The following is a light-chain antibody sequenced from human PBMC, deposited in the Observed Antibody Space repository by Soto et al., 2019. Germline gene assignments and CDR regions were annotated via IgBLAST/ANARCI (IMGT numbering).Light chain of an antibody. J-gene: IGKJ1*01. Sequence: EIVLTQSPGTLSLSPGERATLSCRASQSVSSSYLAWYQQKPGQAPRLLIYGASSRATGIPDRFSGSESGTDFSLTISRLAPEDFAVYYCQQYGSSPPWTFGQGTKVEIK. CDR1: QSVSSSY. CDR3: QQYGSSPPWT. V-gene: IGKV3-20*01. CDR2: GAS.